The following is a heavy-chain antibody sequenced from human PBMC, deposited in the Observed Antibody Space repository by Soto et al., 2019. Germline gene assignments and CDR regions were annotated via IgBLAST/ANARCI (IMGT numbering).Heavy chain of an antibody. V-gene: IGHV5-51*03. J-gene: IGHJ5*02. CDR1: GYSFNQYW. CDR3: ARRAYCSSSTCHGGRGANWFDP. CDR2: IYPGDSDT. Sequence: GESLKVSCKGSGYSFNQYWIAWVRQLPGKGLEWMGIIYPGDSDTRYSPPFQGQVTISADKSITTAYLQGSSLKASDTAMYYCARRAYCSSSTCHGGRGANWFDPWGQGTLVTVSS. D-gene: IGHD2-2*01.